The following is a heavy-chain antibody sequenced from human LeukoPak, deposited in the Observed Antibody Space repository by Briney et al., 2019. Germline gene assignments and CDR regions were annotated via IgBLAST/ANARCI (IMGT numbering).Heavy chain of an antibody. D-gene: IGHD2-15*01. Sequence: PGGSLRLSCAASGFTFSSYSMNWVRQAPGKGLEWVSSISSSSYIYYADSVKGRFTISRDNAKNSLYLQMNSLRAEDTAVYYCTLQIGGGTPFQHWGQGTLVTVSS. CDR2: ISSSSYI. CDR1: GFTFSSYS. CDR3: TLQIGGGTPFQH. J-gene: IGHJ1*01. V-gene: IGHV3-21*01.